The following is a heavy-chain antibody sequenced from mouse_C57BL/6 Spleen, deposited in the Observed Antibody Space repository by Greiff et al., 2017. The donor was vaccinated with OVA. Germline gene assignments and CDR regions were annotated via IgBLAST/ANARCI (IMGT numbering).Heavy chain of an antibody. J-gene: IGHJ3*01. Sequence: EVKLVESGEGLVKPGGSLKLSCAASGFTFSSYAMSWVRQTPEQRLEWVAYISSGGDYIYYADTVKGRFTISRDNARNTLYLQMSSLKSEDTAMYYCTRAGLGRFAYWGQGTLVTVSA. CDR3: TRAGLGRFAY. CDR1: GFTFSSYA. D-gene: IGHD4-1*01. V-gene: IGHV5-9-1*02. CDR2: ISSGGDYI.